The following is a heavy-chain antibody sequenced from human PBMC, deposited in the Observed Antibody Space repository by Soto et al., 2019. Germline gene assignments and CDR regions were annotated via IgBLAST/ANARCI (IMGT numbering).Heavy chain of an antibody. D-gene: IGHD2-8*01. J-gene: IGHJ3*01. Sequence: QVQLQESGPGLVKPSQTLSLTCTVSGGSISSINYYWSWIRQHPEKGLEWIGYISYSGSTFYNSSLKSRVTISLDTSKNQSSPKLTSVTAAHTAIYYCARSAQWDGFDPWGQGTMVTVSS. CDR2: ISYSGST. CDR1: GGSISSINYY. CDR3: ARSAQWDGFDP. V-gene: IGHV4-31*03.